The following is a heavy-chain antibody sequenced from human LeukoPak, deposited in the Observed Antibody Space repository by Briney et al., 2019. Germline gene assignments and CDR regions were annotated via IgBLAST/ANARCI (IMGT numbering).Heavy chain of an antibody. D-gene: IGHD4-23*01. CDR3: ARGGNADRVAYYFDY. J-gene: IGHJ4*02. CDR2: MNPNSGNT. CDR1: GYTFTSYD. Sequence: ASVKVSCKASGYTFTSYDINWVRQATGQGLEWMGWMNPNSGNTGYAQKFQGRVTITRNTSISTAYMELSSLWSEDTAVYYCARGGNADRVAYYFDYWGQGTLVTVSS. V-gene: IGHV1-8*03.